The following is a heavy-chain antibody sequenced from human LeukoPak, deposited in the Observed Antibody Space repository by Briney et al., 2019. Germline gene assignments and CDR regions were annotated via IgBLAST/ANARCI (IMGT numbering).Heavy chain of an antibody. Sequence: GSLRLSCAASGFTFSDYYMSWIRQPPGKGLEWIGEINHSGSTNYNPSLKSRVTISVDTSKNQFSLKLSSVTAADTAVYYCARGVGAAAVSWGQGTLVTVSS. CDR3: ARGVGAAAVS. CDR2: INHSGST. J-gene: IGHJ5*02. D-gene: IGHD6-13*01. CDR1: GFTFSDYY. V-gene: IGHV4-34*01.